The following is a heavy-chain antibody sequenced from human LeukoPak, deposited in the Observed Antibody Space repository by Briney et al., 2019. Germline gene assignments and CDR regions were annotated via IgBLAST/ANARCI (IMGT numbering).Heavy chain of an antibody. D-gene: IGHD3-10*01. V-gene: IGHV3-21*01. CDR2: ISSSSSSI. Sequence: GGSLRLSCAASGFTFSIYSMNWVRQAPGKGLEWVSSISSSSSSIYYADSVKGRFTISRDNAKNSLYLQMNSLRAEDTAVYFCARAGGSGSDYYMDVWGKGTTVTVSS. CDR1: GFTFSIYS. J-gene: IGHJ6*03. CDR3: ARAGGSGSDYYMDV.